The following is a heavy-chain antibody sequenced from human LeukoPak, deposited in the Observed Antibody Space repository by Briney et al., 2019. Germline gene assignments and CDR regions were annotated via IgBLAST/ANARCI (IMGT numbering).Heavy chain of an antibody. CDR2: ISYDGSNK. V-gene: IGHV3-30-3*01. Sequence: GGSLRLSCAASGFTFGSYWMSWVRQAPGKGLEWVAVISYDGSNKYYADSVKGRFTISRDNSKNTLYLQMNSLRTKDTAVYYCSNIYSYGLHGMDVWGQGTTVTVSS. CDR3: SNIYSYGLHGMDV. CDR1: GFTFGSYW. J-gene: IGHJ6*02. D-gene: IGHD5-18*01.